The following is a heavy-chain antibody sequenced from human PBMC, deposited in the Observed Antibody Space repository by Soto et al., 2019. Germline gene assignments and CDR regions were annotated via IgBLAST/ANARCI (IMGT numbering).Heavy chain of an antibody. D-gene: IGHD3-10*01. V-gene: IGHV3-48*02. CDR2: ISRSSTGI. Sequence: EVQLVESGGGLVQPGGSLRLSCAASGFTFSLYSMSGVRQAPGKGLDWVSYISRSSTGIHYADSVKGRFTISRDDATNSMHLQMNSLRDGDTAVYYCARAVTWGLDVWDQGTTVSISS. J-gene: IGHJ6*02. CDR1: GFTFSLYS. CDR3: ARAVTWGLDV.